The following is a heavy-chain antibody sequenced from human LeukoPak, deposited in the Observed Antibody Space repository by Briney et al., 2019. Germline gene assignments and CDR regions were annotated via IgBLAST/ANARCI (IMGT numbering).Heavy chain of an antibody. V-gene: IGHV4-30-4*01. Sequence: SQTLSLTCTVSGGSISSGDYYWSWIRQPPGKGLEWIGYIYYSGSTYYNPSLKSRVTISVDTSKNQFSPKLSSVTAADTAVYYCARVGTAMAYYGMDVWGQGTTVTVSS. CDR1: GGSISSGDYY. CDR3: ARVGTAMAYYGMDV. J-gene: IGHJ6*02. CDR2: IYYSGST. D-gene: IGHD5-18*01.